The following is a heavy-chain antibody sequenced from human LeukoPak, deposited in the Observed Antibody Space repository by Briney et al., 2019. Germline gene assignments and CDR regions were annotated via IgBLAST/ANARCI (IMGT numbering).Heavy chain of an antibody. J-gene: IGHJ4*02. CDR1: GFTFSSYW. CDR2: INSDGSST. V-gene: IGHV3-74*01. CDR3: ARVRPGGYSSSWYLDY. D-gene: IGHD6-13*01. Sequence: PGGSLRLSCAASGFTFSSYWMHWVRHAPGKGLVWVSRINSDGSSTSYADSVKGRFTISRDNAKNTLYLQMNSLRAEDTAVYYCARVRPGGYSSSWYLDYWGQGTLVTVSS.